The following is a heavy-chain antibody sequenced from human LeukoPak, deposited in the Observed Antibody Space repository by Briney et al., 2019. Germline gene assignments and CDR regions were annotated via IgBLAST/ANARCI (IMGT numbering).Heavy chain of an antibody. J-gene: IGHJ4*02. Sequence: GGSLRLSCAASGFTFSTYAMSWVRQAPGKGLEWVSLISGDGGSTYYADSVKGRFTISRDNSKNSLYLQMNSLRTEDTALYYCAKDKAYSGYDTLDYWGQGTLVTVSS. CDR3: AKDKAYSGYDTLDY. CDR2: ISGDGGST. D-gene: IGHD5-12*01. V-gene: IGHV3-43*02. CDR1: GFTFSTYA.